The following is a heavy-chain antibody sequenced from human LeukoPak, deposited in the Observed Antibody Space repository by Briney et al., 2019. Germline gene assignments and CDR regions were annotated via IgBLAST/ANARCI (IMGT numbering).Heavy chain of an antibody. CDR2: IYYGGSIE. D-gene: IGHD3-10*01. V-gene: IGHV3-30*03. CDR3: ARELYGSGSYFDY. CDR1: GFTFSSYG. J-gene: IGHJ4*02. Sequence: GGSLRLSCAASGFTFSSYGMHWVRQAPGKGLEWVAVIYYGGSIEYYADSVRGRFTISRDNSKKTLYLQMNSLRPEDTAVYYCARELYGSGSYFDYWGQGTLVTVSS.